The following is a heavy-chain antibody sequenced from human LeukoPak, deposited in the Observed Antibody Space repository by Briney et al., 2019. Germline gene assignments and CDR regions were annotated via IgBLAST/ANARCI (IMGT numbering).Heavy chain of an antibody. Sequence: ASVKVSCKASGYTFTSYGISWVRQAPGQGLEWMGWISAYNGNTNYAQKLQGRVTMTTDTSTSTAYMELRSLRSDDTAVYYCARVVVRGFLEWSHPSGGYMDVWGKGTTVTVSS. CDR3: ARVVVRGFLEWSHPSGGYMDV. CDR2: ISAYNGNT. CDR1: GYTFTSYG. V-gene: IGHV1-18*01. D-gene: IGHD3-3*01. J-gene: IGHJ6*03.